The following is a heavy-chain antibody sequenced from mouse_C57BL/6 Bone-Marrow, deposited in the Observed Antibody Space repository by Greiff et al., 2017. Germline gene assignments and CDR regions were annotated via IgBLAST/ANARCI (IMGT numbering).Heavy chain of an antibody. CDR2: ISDGGSYT. V-gene: IGHV5-4*03. CDR1: GFTFSSYA. J-gene: IGHJ2*01. CDR3: ARGRWLLRDYFDY. D-gene: IGHD2-3*01. Sequence: EVKVVESGGGLVKPGGSLKLSCAASGFTFSSYAMSWVRQTPEKRLEWVATISDGGSYTYYPDNVKGRFTISRDNAKNNLYLQMSHLKSEDTAMYYCARGRWLLRDYFDYWGQGTTLTVSS.